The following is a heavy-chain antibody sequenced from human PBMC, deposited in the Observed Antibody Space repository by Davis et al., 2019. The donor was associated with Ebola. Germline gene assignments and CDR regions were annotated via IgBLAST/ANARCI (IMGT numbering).Heavy chain of an antibody. Sequence: PGGSLRLSCAASGFTFSSYSMNWVRQAPGKGLEWVSSISGSGSYIYYADSVKGRFTISRDNAKNSLYLQMNSLRAEDTAVYYCAREDIVVVPDAIKVYYYYGMDVWGQGTTVTVSS. CDR3: AREDIVVVPDAIKVYYYYGMDV. CDR1: GFTFSSYS. V-gene: IGHV3-21*01. CDR2: ISGSGSYI. D-gene: IGHD2-2*02. J-gene: IGHJ6*02.